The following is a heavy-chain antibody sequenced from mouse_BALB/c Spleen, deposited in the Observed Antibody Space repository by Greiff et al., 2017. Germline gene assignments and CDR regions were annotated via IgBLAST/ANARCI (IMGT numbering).Heavy chain of an antibody. CDR2: IDPANGNT. D-gene: IGHD1-2*01. CDR3: ARSRGSLLRPPYYAMDY. Sequence: EVMLVESGAELVKPGASVKLSCTASGFNIKDTYMHWVKQRPEQGLEWIGRIDPANGNTKYDPKFQGKATITADTSSNTAYLQLSSLTSEDTAVYYCARSRGSLLRPPYYAMDYWGQGTSVTVSS. V-gene: IGHV14-3*02. J-gene: IGHJ4*01. CDR1: GFNIKDTY.